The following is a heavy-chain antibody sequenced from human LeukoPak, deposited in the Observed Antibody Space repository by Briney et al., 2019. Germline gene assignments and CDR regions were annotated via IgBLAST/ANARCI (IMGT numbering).Heavy chain of an antibody. Sequence: PGGSLRLSCAASGFTFSSYSMNWVRQAPGKGLEWVSSISSSSYIYYADSVKGRFTISRDNAKNSLYLQMNSLRAEDTAVYYCARDRIVVVPAARNDAFDIWGQGTMVTVSS. CDR2: ISSSSYI. CDR3: ARDRIVVVPAARNDAFDI. J-gene: IGHJ3*02. D-gene: IGHD2-2*01. V-gene: IGHV3-21*01. CDR1: GFTFSSYS.